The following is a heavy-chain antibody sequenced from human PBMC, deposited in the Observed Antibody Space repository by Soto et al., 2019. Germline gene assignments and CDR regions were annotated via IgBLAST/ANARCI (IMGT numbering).Heavy chain of an antibody. V-gene: IGHV3-23*01. CDR1: GFTFSNSA. CDR2: VSVPGGSA. Sequence: GGSLRLSCAASGFTFSNSAMSWVRQAPGKGLEWVSLVSVPGGSANYADSVKGRFIFSIDNSKNTVYLQMNSLRAEDTAVYYCGGHWYNYWGQGTLVTVSS. J-gene: IGHJ4*02. D-gene: IGHD1-20*01. CDR3: GGHWYNY.